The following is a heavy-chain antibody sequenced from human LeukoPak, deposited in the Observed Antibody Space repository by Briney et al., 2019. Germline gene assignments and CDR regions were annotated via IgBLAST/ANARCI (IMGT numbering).Heavy chain of an antibody. CDR2: IYYSGST. CDR3: ATLYGDYESPYYYYYYMDV. V-gene: IGHV4-59*01. Sequence: SETLSLTCTVSGGSISSYYWSWIRQPPGKGLKWIGNIYYSGSTNYNPSLKSRVTISVDTSKNQFSLKLSSVTAADTAVYYCATLYGDYESPYYYYYYMDVWGKGTTVTVSS. CDR1: GGSISSYY. D-gene: IGHD4-17*01. J-gene: IGHJ6*03.